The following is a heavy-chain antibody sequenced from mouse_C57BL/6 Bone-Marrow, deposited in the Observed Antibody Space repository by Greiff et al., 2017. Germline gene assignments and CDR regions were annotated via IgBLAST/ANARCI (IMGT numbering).Heavy chain of an antibody. CDR1: GYTFTSYW. Sequence: VQLQQPGAELVKPGASVKLSCKASGYTFTSYWMHWVKQRPGQGLEWIGMIHPNSGSTNYNEKFKSKATLTVDKSSSTAYMQLGSLTSEDSAVYYCARRWFYFDYWGQGTTRTVSS. J-gene: IGHJ2*01. V-gene: IGHV1-64*01. CDR2: IHPNSGST. CDR3: ARRWFYFDY. D-gene: IGHD2-3*01.